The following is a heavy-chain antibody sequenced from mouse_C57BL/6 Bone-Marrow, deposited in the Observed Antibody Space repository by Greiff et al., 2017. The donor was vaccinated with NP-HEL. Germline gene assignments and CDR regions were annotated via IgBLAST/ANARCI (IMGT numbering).Heavy chain of an antibody. V-gene: IGHV5-6*02. CDR1: GFTFSSYG. CDR2: ISSGGSYT. D-gene: IGHD2-4*01. Sequence: DVKLQESGGDLVKPGGSLKLSCAASGFTFSSYGLSWVRQTPDKRLEWVATISSGGSYTYYPDSVKGRFTISRDNAKNTLYLQMSSLKSEDTAMYYCASPYDYDVAWFAYWGQGTLVTVSA. CDR3: ASPYDYDVAWFAY. J-gene: IGHJ3*01.